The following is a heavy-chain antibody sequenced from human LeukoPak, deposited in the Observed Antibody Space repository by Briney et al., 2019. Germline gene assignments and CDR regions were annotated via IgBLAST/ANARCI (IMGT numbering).Heavy chain of an antibody. Sequence: GASVKVSCKASGYTFTSYDINWVRQATGEGLEWMGWMNPNRGNTGYAQKFQGRVTMTRDTSISTAYMELSRLRSDDTAVYYCARDLYYYDSGGAFDIWGQGTMVTVSS. CDR2: MNPNRGNT. D-gene: IGHD3-22*01. CDR3: ARDLYYYDSGGAFDI. J-gene: IGHJ3*02. CDR1: GYTFTSYD. V-gene: IGHV1-8*02.